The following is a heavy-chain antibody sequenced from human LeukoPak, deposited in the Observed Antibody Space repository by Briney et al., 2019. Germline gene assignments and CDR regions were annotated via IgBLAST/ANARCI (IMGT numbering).Heavy chain of an antibody. V-gene: IGHV3-30*02. J-gene: IGHJ4*02. D-gene: IGHD6-13*01. CDR1: GFTFSSYG. CDR3: AKGTSSWHEFDY. Sequence: GGSLRLSCAASGFTFSSYGMHWVRQAPGKGLEWVAFIRYDGSNKYYADSVKGRFTISRDNSKNTLYLQMNSLRGEDTAFYYCAKGTSSWHEFDYWGQGTLVTVSS. CDR2: IRYDGSNK.